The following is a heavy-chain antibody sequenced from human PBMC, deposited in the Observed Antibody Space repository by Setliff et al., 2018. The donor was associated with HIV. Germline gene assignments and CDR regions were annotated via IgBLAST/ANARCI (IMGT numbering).Heavy chain of an antibody. V-gene: IGHV3-23*01. CDR1: GFTFSKYD. CDR2: INGGGGQT. J-gene: IGHJ4*02. D-gene: IGHD2-8*01. CDR3: AKHLIRTYDY. Sequence: PGGSLRLSCAAPGFTFSKYDMSWVRQAPGKGLEFVSAINGGGGQTFYTDSVKGRFTISRDNSKNTVYLQMSSLRAEDTAVYYCAKHLIRTYDYWGQGTLVTVSS.